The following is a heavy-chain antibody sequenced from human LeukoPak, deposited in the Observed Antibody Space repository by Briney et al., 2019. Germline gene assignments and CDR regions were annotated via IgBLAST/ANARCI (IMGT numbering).Heavy chain of an antibody. J-gene: IGHJ4*02. CDR1: GGSISSFY. Sequence: PSETLSLTCTVSGGSISSFYWSWIRQPPGKALEWIGYIYYTGITNYNPSLKSRVTISVDTSKNQFSLALSFVTPADKAVYYFARGVVAAPHTFDYWGQGTLVTVSS. CDR3: ARGVVAAPHTFDY. D-gene: IGHD2-15*01. CDR2: IYYTGIT. V-gene: IGHV4-59*01.